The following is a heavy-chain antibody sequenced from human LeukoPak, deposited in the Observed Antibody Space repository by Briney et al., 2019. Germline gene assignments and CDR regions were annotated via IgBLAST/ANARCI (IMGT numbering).Heavy chain of an antibody. CDR1: GFAFSDYA. D-gene: IGHD3-10*01. J-gene: IGHJ4*02. Sequence: TRGSLRLSCAASGFAFSDYAMNWVRQAPGKGLEWVSGIIASGRDTYYADSVKGRFTISRDTSKNTLYLQMNSLRAEDTAVYYCAKDRYYYGLGYYFDYWGQGALVTVSS. CDR2: IIASGRDT. V-gene: IGHV3-23*01. CDR3: AKDRYYYGLGYYFDY.